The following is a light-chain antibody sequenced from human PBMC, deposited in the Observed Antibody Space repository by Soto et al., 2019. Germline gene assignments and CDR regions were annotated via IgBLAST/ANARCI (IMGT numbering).Light chain of an antibody. CDR1: QSVSSN. CDR3: QQYYRWPQT. V-gene: IGKV3-15*01. Sequence: EIFMTQSPATLSVSHWEIATLSCRASQSVSSNLAWYQQKPGQAPRLLIYAASTRATGIPARFSGSGSGTEFTLTISSLQSEDFAVYYCQQYYRWPQTFGQGTKVDIK. J-gene: IGKJ1*01. CDR2: AAS.